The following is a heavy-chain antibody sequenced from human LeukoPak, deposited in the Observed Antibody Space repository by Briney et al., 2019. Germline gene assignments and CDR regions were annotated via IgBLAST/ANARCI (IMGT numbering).Heavy chain of an antibody. V-gene: IGHV4-34*01. CDR3: ARGWYGSGSYYKIGMDV. D-gene: IGHD3-10*01. J-gene: IGHJ6*04. Sequence: SETLSLTCAVYGGSFSGYYWSWIRQPPGKGLEWIGEINHSGSTNYNPSLKSRVTISADTSKNQFSLKLSSVTAADTAVYYCARGWYGSGSYYKIGMDVWGKGTTVTVSS. CDR2: INHSGST. CDR1: GGSFSGYY.